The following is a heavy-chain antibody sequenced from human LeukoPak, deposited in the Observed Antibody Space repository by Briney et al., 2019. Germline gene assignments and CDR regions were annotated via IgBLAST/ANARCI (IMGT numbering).Heavy chain of an antibody. J-gene: IGHJ4*02. CDR2: ISGSGGST. CDR1: GFTFSSYA. Sequence: PGGSLRLSCAASGFTFSSYAMSWVRQAPGKGLEWVSAISGSGGSTYYADSVKGRFTISRDNSKNTLYLQMNSLRAEDTAVYYCAKDKSKSRYQLPLDYWGQGTLVTVSS. CDR3: AKDKSKSRYQLPLDY. V-gene: IGHV3-23*01. D-gene: IGHD2-2*01.